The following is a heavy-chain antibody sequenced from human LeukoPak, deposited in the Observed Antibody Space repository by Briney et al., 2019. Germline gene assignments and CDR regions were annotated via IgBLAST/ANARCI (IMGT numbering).Heavy chain of an antibody. D-gene: IGHD2-21*02. V-gene: IGHV1-18*01. CDR2: ISAYNGNT. Sequence: ASVKVSCKASGYTFTSYGISWVRQAPGQGLEWMGWISAYNGNTNYAQKLQGRVTMTTDTSTSTAYMEVRGLRSDDTAVYYCARVGCGGDCPGPFDYWGQGTLVTVSS. CDR1: GYTFTSYG. CDR3: ARVGCGGDCPGPFDY. J-gene: IGHJ4*02.